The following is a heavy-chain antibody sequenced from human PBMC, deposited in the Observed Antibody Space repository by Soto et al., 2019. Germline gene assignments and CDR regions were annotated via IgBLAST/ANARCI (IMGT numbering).Heavy chain of an antibody. CDR1: GGSISSGDYY. Sequence: KPSETLSLTCTVSGGSISSGDYYWSWIRQPPGKGLEWIGYIYYSGSTYYNPSLKSRVTISVDTSKNQFSLKLSSVTAADTAVYYCASKSIVVVIGSDAFDIWGQGTMVTVSS. J-gene: IGHJ3*02. CDR2: IYYSGST. V-gene: IGHV4-30-4*01. CDR3: ASKSIVVVIGSDAFDI. D-gene: IGHD3-22*01.